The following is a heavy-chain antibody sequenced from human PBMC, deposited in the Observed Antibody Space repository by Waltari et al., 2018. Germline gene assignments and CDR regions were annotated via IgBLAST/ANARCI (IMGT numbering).Heavy chain of an antibody. CDR1: GFSFGTYG. CDR3: ATAPQFIRHFDY. Sequence: QVQLVESGGGVVQPGRSLILSWEFSGFSFGTYGFHWVRQAPGKGLEWVAVISHDGDAKSYADSVKGRFTISRDKSNNRVSLQMDSLRAEDTAVYYCATAPQFIRHFDYWGQGTLVTVSS. V-gene: IGHV3-30*03. J-gene: IGHJ4*02. CDR2: ISHDGDAK.